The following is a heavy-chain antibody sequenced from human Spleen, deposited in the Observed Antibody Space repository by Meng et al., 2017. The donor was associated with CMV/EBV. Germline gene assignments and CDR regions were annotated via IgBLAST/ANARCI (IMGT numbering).Heavy chain of an antibody. V-gene: IGHV4-61*02. J-gene: IGHJ4*02. CDR2: IYTSGST. CDR1: GGSISSGSYY. CDR3: ARGGVVEFYYFDY. D-gene: IGHD2-2*01. Sequence: QVQLQYAGPGLVKPSQTLSPTCNVSGGSISSGSYYWSWIRQPAGKGLEWIGRIYTSGSTNYNPSLKSRVTISVDTSKNQFSLKLSSVTAADTAVYYCARGGVVEFYYFDYWGQGTLVTVSS.